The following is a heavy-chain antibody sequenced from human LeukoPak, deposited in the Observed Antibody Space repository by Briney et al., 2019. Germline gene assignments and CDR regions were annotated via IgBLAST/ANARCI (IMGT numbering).Heavy chain of an antibody. J-gene: IGHJ6*03. D-gene: IGHD5-18*01. CDR1: GFTFSNAR. V-gene: IGHV3-15*01. Sequence: GGSLRLSCAASGFTFSNARMSWVRQAPGKGLEWVGRIKSKTDGGTTDYAAPVKGRFTISRDDSKNTLYLQMNSLKTEDTAVYYCTTVDTAMVYYYYYYYMDVWGKGTTVTVSS. CDR2: IKSKTDGGTT. CDR3: TTVDTAMVYYYYYYYMDV.